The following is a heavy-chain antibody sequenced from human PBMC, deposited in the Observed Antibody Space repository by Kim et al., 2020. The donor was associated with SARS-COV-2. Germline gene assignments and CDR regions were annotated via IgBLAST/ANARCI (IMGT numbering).Heavy chain of an antibody. CDR3: ARPLPNSAVRGFDP. D-gene: IGHD3-10*01. CDR2: IYYSGST. V-gene: IGHV4-39*01. CDR1: GGSIISISYH. J-gene: IGHJ5*02. Sequence: SETLSLTCTVSGGSIISISYHWGWIRQPPGKGLEWIGSIYYSGSTYYNPSLKSRVTISVDTSKNQFSLNVKSVTAADTAVYYCARPLPNSAVRGFDPWGQGTLVTVSS.